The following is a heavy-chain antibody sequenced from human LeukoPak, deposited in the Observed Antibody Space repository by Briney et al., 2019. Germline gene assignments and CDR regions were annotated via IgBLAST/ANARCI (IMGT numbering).Heavy chain of an antibody. CDR1: GYTFTSYG. V-gene: IGHV1-18*01. CDR3: ARDLVDTAMVTQLAFDY. Sequence: ASVKVSCKASGYTFTSYGISWVRQAPGQGLEWMGWISAYNGNTNYAQKLQGRVTMTTDTSTSTAYMELRSLRSDDTAVYYCARDLVDTAMVTQLAFDYWGQGTLVTVSS. J-gene: IGHJ4*02. CDR2: ISAYNGNT. D-gene: IGHD5-18*01.